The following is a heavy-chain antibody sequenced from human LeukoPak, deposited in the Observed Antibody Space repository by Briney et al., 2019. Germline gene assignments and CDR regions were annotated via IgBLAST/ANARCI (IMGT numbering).Heavy chain of an antibody. V-gene: IGHV4-34*01. Sequence: SETLSLTCAISDEPFSGYYWGWIRQPPGKGLELIGEINRNGNSNYNPSLKSRVTISADTSKNQFSLKLSSVTAADTAVYYCARFRFCSGTPCFYDFDYWGQGILVTVSS. J-gene: IGHJ4*02. D-gene: IGHD2-2*01. CDR3: ARFRFCSGTPCFYDFDY. CDR2: INRNGNS. CDR1: DEPFSGYY.